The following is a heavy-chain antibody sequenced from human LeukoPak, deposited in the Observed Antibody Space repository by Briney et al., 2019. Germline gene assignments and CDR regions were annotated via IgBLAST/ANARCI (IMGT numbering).Heavy chain of an antibody. CDR3: AKALLLLWFGELPPNDY. J-gene: IGHJ4*02. Sequence: GGSLRLSCAASGFTFSSYAMHWVRQAPGKGLEWVSAISGSGGSTYYADSVKGRFTISRDNSKNTLYLQMNSLRAEDTAVYYCAKALLLLWFGELPPNDYWGQGTLVTVSS. D-gene: IGHD3-10*01. CDR1: GFTFSSYA. V-gene: IGHV3-23*01. CDR2: ISGSGGST.